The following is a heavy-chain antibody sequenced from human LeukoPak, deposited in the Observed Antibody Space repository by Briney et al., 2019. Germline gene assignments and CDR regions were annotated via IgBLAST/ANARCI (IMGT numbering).Heavy chain of an antibody. Sequence: GGSLRLSCAASGFTFSNYWMSWVRQAQGKGLEWVANINQGGSDKYYVDSVKGRFTISRDNANNLLYLQMNSLRGEDTAVYYCTRDRSRAEDDWGQGTLVTVSS. J-gene: IGHJ4*02. CDR1: GFTFSNYW. D-gene: IGHD1-14*01. CDR3: TRDRSRAEDD. CDR2: INQGGSDK. V-gene: IGHV3-7*01.